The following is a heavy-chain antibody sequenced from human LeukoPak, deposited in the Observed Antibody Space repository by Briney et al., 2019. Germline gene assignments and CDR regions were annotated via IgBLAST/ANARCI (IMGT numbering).Heavy chain of an antibody. CDR2: INPNSGGT. V-gene: IGHV1-2*02. D-gene: IGHD4-17*01. Sequence: GASVKVSCKASGYTFTGYYMHWVRQAPGQGLEWMGWINPNSGGTNYAQRFQGRVTVTRDTSTSTVYMNLSNLRSEDTAVYYCARGAVRYYMDVWGKGTTVTVSS. J-gene: IGHJ6*03. CDR1: GYTFTGYY. CDR3: ARGAVRYYMDV.